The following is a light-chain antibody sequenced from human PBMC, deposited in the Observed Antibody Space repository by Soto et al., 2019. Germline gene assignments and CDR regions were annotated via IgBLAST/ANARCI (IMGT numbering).Light chain of an antibody. CDR2: KAS. CDR3: QQYNSYSWT. Sequence: DIQMTQSPSTLSASVGDRVTITCRASQSIGTWLAWYQQKPGKAPKVLIHKASSLESGAPSRFSGSGSGTEFTLTIRSLQPGDFATYYCQQYNSYSWTFGQGTKVEI. CDR1: QSIGTW. J-gene: IGKJ1*01. V-gene: IGKV1-5*03.